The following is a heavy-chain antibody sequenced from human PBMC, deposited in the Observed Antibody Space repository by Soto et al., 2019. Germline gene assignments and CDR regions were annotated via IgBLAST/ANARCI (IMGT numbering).Heavy chain of an antibody. J-gene: IGHJ2*01. CDR1: GFTFSSYS. CDR3: ARSLRLQELIWYFDL. D-gene: IGHD4-4*01. V-gene: IGHV3-48*01. CDR2: ISSSSSTI. Sequence: GGSLRLSCAASGFTFSSYSMNWVRQAPGKGLEWVSYISSSSSTIYYADSVKGRFTISRDNAKNSLYLQMNSLRAEDTAVYYCARSLRLQELIWYFDLWGRGTLVTVSS.